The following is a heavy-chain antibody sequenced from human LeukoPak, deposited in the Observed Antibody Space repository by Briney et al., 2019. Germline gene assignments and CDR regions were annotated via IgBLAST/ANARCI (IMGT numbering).Heavy chain of an antibody. CDR3: ASQNRIAAAGITTTYYWFDP. Sequence: SETLSLTCAVYGGSFSGYYWSWIRQPPGKGLEWIGEINHSGSTNYNPSLKSRVTISVDTSKNQFSLKLSSVTAADTAVYYCASQNRIAAAGITTTYYWFDPWGQGTLVTVSS. CDR2: INHSGST. V-gene: IGHV4-34*01. D-gene: IGHD6-13*01. J-gene: IGHJ5*02. CDR1: GGSFSGYY.